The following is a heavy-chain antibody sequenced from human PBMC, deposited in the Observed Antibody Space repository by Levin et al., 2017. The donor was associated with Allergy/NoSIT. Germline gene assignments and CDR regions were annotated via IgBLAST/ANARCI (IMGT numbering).Heavy chain of an antibody. CDR3: AKDNGAYYDSSGYYSDY. CDR1: GFKFDDHA. CDR2: ISWDSGTL. V-gene: IGHV3-9*01. D-gene: IGHD3-22*01. J-gene: IGHJ4*02. Sequence: GGSLRLSCAASGFKFDDHAIHWIRQRPGKGLEWVSGISWDSGTLGYADSVRDRFTISRDNAKNSLYLQMNSLKTDDTSLYFCAKDNGAYYDSSGYYSDYWGPGTQVTVSS.